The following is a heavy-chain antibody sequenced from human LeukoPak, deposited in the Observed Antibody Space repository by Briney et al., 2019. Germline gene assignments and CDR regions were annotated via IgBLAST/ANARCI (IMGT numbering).Heavy chain of an antibody. D-gene: IGHD3-16*01. V-gene: IGHV3-21*01. CDR2: ISSSSSYI. CDR1: GFTFSSYS. CDR3: ARDGGRMDY. Sequence: PGGSLRLSCAASGFTFSSYSMNRVRQAPGKGLEWVSIISSSSSYIYYTDSVKGRFTVSRDNAKNLLYLQMNSLRVEDTAVYYCARDGGRMDYWGQGTLVTVSS. J-gene: IGHJ4*02.